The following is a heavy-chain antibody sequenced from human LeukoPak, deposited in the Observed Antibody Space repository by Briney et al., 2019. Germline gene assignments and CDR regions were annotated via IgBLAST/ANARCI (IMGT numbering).Heavy chain of an antibody. CDR1: GGSISSGDYY. J-gene: IGHJ4*02. Sequence: SQTLSLTCTVSGGSISSGDYYWSWMRQPPGKGLEWTGYIYYSGSTYYNPSLKSRVTISVDTSKNQFSLKLSSVTAADTAVYYCARDRTDGEGYVDYWGQGTLVTVSS. D-gene: IGHD2-8*01. CDR3: ARDRTDGEGYVDY. CDR2: IYYSGST. V-gene: IGHV4-30-4*01.